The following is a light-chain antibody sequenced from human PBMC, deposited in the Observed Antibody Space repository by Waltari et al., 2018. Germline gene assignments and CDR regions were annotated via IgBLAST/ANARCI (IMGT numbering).Light chain of an antibody. J-gene: IGLJ2*01. Sequence: QSALTQPRSVSGSPGQSVTISSTGTSSDVGGYNYVSWYHQHPGRAPKLMIYEVSKRPSGVPDRFSGSKSGNTASLTISGLQAEDEADYYCCSYAGSYTLVFGGGTKLTVL. CDR2: EVS. CDR3: CSYAGSYTLV. CDR1: SSDVGGYNY. V-gene: IGLV2-11*01.